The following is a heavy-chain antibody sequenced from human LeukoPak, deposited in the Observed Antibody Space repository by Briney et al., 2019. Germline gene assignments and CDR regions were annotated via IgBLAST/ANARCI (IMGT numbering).Heavy chain of an antibody. V-gene: IGHV1-69*01. CDR3: ARGKDIAVATNYFDY. D-gene: IGHD6-19*01. J-gene: IGHJ4*02. CDR2: IIPIFGTA. Sequence: GSSVKVSCKASRGTFSSYAISWVRQAPGQGLEWMGGIIPIFGTANYAQKFQGRVTITADESTSTAYMELSSLRSEDTAVYYCARGKDIAVATNYFDYWGQGTLVTVSS. CDR1: RGTFSSYA.